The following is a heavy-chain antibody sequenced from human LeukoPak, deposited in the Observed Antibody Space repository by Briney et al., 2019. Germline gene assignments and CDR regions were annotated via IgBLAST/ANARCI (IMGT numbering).Heavy chain of an antibody. D-gene: IGHD1-1*01. V-gene: IGHV4-34*01. CDR3: ARYVPVRTGTTRASFDY. Sequence: SETLSLTCAVYGGSFSDYDWSWIRQPPGKGLEWIGEINQSGDTNCDPSLKSRVTMSIDTSKSQFSLNLRSVTTADTAVYYCARYVPVRTGTTRASFDYWGQGTLVTVSS. CDR1: GGSFSDYD. J-gene: IGHJ4*02. CDR2: INQSGDT.